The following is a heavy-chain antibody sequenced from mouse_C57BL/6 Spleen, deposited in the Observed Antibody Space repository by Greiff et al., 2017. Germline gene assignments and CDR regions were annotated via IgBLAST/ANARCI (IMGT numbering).Heavy chain of an antibody. CDR2: INPYNGGT. J-gene: IGHJ4*01. CDR3: ARRSYAMDY. CDR1: GYTFTDYY. Sequence: VQLQQSGPVLVKPGASVKMSCKASGYTFTDYYMNWVKQSHGKSLEWIGVINPYNGGTSYNQKFKGKATLTVGKSSSTASMELNSLTSEDSAVYYCARRSYAMDYWGQRNSVTVSA. V-gene: IGHV1-19*01.